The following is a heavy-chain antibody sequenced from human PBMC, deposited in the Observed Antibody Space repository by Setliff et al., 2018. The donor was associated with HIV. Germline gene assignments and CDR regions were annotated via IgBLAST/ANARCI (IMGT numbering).Heavy chain of an antibody. D-gene: IGHD6-6*01. CDR3: ARDLLGSSSLVDY. V-gene: IGHV4-61*09. CDR1: GGSISSGSYY. CDR2: IHTSGSS. J-gene: IGHJ4*03. Sequence: SETLSLTCTVPGGSISSGSYYWSWIRQPAGKGLEWIGHIHTSGSSSYNPSLKSRVIISLDTSKNQISLKLNSVTAADTAVYYCARDLLGSSSLVDYWVHETLLVTVSS.